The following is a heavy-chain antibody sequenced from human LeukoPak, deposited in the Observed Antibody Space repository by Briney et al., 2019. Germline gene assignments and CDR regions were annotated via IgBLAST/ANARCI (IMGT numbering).Heavy chain of an antibody. Sequence: GESLKISCSGSGYTFTSYWIGWVRQMPGKGLEWMGIIWPADSDTKYSPSFEGQVTMSADKSVSTAYLQWSSLKASDTAMYYCARVRYPAYRESDGFDVWGQGTMVTVSS. V-gene: IGHV5-51*01. D-gene: IGHD3-16*01. CDR2: IWPADSDT. J-gene: IGHJ3*01. CDR1: GYTFTSYW. CDR3: ARVRYPAYRESDGFDV.